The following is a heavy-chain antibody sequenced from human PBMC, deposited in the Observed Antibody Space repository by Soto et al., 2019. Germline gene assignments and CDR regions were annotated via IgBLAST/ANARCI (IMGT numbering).Heavy chain of an antibody. CDR3: ARETAFDS. CDR2: ISSSGSIR. J-gene: IGHJ5*01. Sequence: GGSLRLSCAGSGFTFNTYEMNWIRQAPGKGPEWISYISSSGSIRYYEDEGKGRLTISRDNAKNARYLQMRRRRGEETAGEEGARETAFDSWGQGTLVTVSS. V-gene: IGHV3-48*03. CDR1: GFTFNTYE.